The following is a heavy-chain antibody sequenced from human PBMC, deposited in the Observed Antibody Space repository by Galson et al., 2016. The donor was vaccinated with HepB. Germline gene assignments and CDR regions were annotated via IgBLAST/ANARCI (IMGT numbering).Heavy chain of an antibody. V-gene: IGHV3-33*01. Sequence: SLRLSCAASGFTFNDYDMHWVRQAPGKGLEWVAVIWYDGSNKYYADSVKGRFTISRDNSKNMVYLQMNSLRAEDTAVYYCGRIYNDYGDPFDYWGQGTLVTVSS. CDR2: IWYDGSNK. CDR1: GFTFNDYD. CDR3: GRIYNDYGDPFDY. J-gene: IGHJ4*02. D-gene: IGHD4-17*01.